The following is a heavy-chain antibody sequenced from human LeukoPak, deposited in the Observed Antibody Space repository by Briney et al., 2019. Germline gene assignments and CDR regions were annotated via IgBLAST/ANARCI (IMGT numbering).Heavy chain of an antibody. CDR1: GFTFGDYP. Sequence: GGSLRLFCAASGFTFGDYPMHWIRQTPGQGLEWVSLISVNGGSSFQADSVRGRFTISRDNSKNSLYLQMNSLRSEDTALYYCAKDMGGSGRNWASNWFDPWGQGNLVTVSS. D-gene: IGHD1-26*01. CDR2: ISVNGGSS. V-gene: IGHV3-43*02. CDR3: AKDMGGSGRNWASNWFDP. J-gene: IGHJ5*02.